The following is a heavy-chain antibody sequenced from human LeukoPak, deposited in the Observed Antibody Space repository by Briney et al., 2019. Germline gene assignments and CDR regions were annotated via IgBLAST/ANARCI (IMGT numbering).Heavy chain of an antibody. D-gene: IGHD3-16*01. V-gene: IGHV3-23*01. CDR2: ISGSGGST. J-gene: IGHJ4*02. CDR3: AKDGLPRSLGY. CDR1: GFTFSSYA. Sequence: GGSLRLSCAASGFTFSSYAMSWVRQAPGKGLEWVSAISGSGGSTYYADSVKGRFTISRDNSKNTLYLQMNSLRAEDTAVYYLAKDGLPRSLGYWGQEPLVTVSS.